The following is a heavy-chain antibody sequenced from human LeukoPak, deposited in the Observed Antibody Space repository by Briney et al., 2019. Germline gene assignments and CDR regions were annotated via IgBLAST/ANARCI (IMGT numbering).Heavy chain of an antibody. V-gene: IGHV3-7*01. D-gene: IGHD3-9*01. CDR1: GFTFSSYW. CDR2: IKQDGSEK. Sequence: PGGSLRLSCAASGFTFSSYWMSWLRQAPGKGLDWVANIKQDGSEKYYVDSVKGRFTISRDNAKNSLYLQMNSLRAEDTAVYYCARELLRYFDWLTDAFDIWGQGTMVTVSS. CDR3: ARELLRYFDWLTDAFDI. J-gene: IGHJ3*02.